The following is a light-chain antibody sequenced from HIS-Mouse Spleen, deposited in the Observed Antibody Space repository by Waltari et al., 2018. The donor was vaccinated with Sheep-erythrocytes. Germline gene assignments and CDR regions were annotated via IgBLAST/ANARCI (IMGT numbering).Light chain of an antibody. CDR2: QDN. J-gene: IGLJ1*01. CDR3: QAWDSSLYV. V-gene: IGLV3-1*01. Sequence: SYELTQPPSVSVSPGQTASITCPGDKLGDKYACWYQQKPGQSPVLVIYQDNKRPSGIPERFSGSNSGNTATLTISGTQAMDEADYYCQAWDSSLYVFGTGTKVTVL. CDR1: KLGDKY.